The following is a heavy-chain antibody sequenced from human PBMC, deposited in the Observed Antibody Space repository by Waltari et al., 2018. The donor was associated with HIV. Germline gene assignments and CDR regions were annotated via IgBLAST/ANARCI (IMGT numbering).Heavy chain of an antibody. J-gene: IGHJ4*02. D-gene: IGHD3-3*01. CDR1: GFSVPNYW. CDR2: INIDGRTI. V-gene: IGHV3-74*01. CDR3: SRDTFGEYDF. Sequence: EVQLVQSGGGLIKPGGSLRLSCAASGFSVPNYWMHWVRQSPGKGLVWVSRINIDGRTIDYADSVNGRFTISRDSAKNTLSLQMNSLREEDTAVYYCSRDTFGEYDFWGQGALVTVSS.